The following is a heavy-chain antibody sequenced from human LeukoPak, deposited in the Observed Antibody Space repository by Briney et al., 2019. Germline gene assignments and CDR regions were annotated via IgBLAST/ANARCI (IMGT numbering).Heavy chain of an antibody. V-gene: IGHV3-53*01. CDR3: TTLKAQWLVAPDNWFDP. CDR1: GFTVSSNS. J-gene: IGHJ5*02. D-gene: IGHD6-19*01. Sequence: PGGSLRLSCTVSGFTVSSNSMSWVRQAPGKGLEWVSFIYSDNTHYSDSVKGRFTISRDNSKNTLYLQMNSLKTEDTAVYYCTTLKAQWLVAPDNWFDPWGQGTLVTVSS. CDR2: IYSDNT.